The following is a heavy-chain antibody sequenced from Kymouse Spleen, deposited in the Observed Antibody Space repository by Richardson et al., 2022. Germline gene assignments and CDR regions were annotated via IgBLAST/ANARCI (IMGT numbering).Heavy chain of an antibody. CDR3: TTDLSGWSYYYGMDV. Sequence: EVQLVESGGGLVKPGGSLRLSCAASGFTFSNAWMSWVRQAPGKGLEWVGRIKSKTDGGTTDYAAPVKGRFTISRDDSKNTLYLQMNSLKTEDTAVYYCTTDLSGWSYYYGMDVWGQGTTVTVSS. D-gene: IGHD6-19*01. CDR1: GFTFSNAW. CDR2: IKSKTDGGTT. V-gene: IGHV3-15*01. J-gene: IGHJ6*02.